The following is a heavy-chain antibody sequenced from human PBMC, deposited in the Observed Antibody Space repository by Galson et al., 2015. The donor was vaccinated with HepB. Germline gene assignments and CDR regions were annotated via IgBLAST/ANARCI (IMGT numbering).Heavy chain of an antibody. CDR3: TGQRGGFDY. J-gene: IGHJ4*02. D-gene: IGHD3-16*01. V-gene: IGHV6-1*01. Sequence: CAISGDSVSSNSVAWNWIRQSPSRGLEWLGRTYYRSKWYNGYALSVKSRITINSDTSKNQFSLQLNSVTPDDTAVYYCTGQRGGFDYWGQGNLVTVSS. CDR2: TYYRSKWYN. CDR1: GDSVSSNSVA.